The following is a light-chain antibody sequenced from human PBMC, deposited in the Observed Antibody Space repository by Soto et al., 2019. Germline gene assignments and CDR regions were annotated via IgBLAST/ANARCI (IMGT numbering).Light chain of an antibody. CDR3: QQANSFPYT. CDR2: AAS. V-gene: IGKV1-12*01. J-gene: IGKJ2*01. Sequence: DIQMTQSPSSVSASVGDRVTITCRASQGINNWLAWYQEKPGKAPKLLIYAASNLQSGVPSRFSGSGSGTDFTLTTSSLQPEDFATYYCQQANSFPYTFGQGTKVDIK. CDR1: QGINNW.